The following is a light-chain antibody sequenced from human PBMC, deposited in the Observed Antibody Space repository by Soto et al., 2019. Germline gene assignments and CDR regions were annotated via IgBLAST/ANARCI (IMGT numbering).Light chain of an antibody. V-gene: IGLV2-14*01. Sequence: SVLTQPASVSGSPGQSITISCTGTSSDVGGYNYVSWYQQHPGKAPKLMIYEVSNRPSGVSNRFSGSKSGTSATLGITGFQTGDEADYYCGSWDSSLSTYVFGTGTKVTVL. J-gene: IGLJ1*01. CDR2: EVS. CDR3: GSWDSSLSTYV. CDR1: SSDVGGYNY.